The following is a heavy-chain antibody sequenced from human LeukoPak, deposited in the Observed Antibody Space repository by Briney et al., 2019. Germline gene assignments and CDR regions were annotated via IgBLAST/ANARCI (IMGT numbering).Heavy chain of an antibody. Sequence: ASVKVSCKASGYTFTGNYMHWVRQAPGQGLEWMGWINPNRGGTNYAQKFQGRVTMTRDTSISTAYMELSRLRSDDTAVYYCARMNYYDSSGYPNWFDPWGQGTLVTVSS. CDR1: GYTFTGNY. CDR3: ARMNYYDSSGYPNWFDP. J-gene: IGHJ5*02. D-gene: IGHD3-22*01. CDR2: INPNRGGT. V-gene: IGHV1-2*02.